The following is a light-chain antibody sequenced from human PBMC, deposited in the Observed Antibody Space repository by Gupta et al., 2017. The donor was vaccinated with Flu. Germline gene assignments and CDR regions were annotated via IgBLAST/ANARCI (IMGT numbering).Light chain of an antibody. CDR1: SSDVGTYNR. V-gene: IGLV2-18*02. CDR3: SSYTSSYTFV. Sequence: SALTPPPSVSGSPRQSVTIACTGTSSDVGTYNRVSWYQQTPGTAPKLMIYEVSNRPAGVPDRFSGSKSGNTASLTISGHQGEDEADYYCSSYTSSYTFVFGTGTKVTVL. J-gene: IGLJ1*01. CDR2: EVS.